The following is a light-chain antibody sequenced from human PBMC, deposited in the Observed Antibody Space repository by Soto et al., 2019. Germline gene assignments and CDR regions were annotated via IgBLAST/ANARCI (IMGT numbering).Light chain of an antibody. J-gene: IGLJ2*01. CDR1: SSDVGSYNL. CDR3: CSYAGSPTFAV. V-gene: IGLV2-23*02. Sequence: QSVLAQPASVSGSPGQSITISCTGTSSDVGSYNLVSWYQQHPGKAPKLMIYEVNKRPSGLSNRFSGSKSGNTASLTISGLQAEDEADYYCCSYAGSPTFAVFGGGTKVTVL. CDR2: EVN.